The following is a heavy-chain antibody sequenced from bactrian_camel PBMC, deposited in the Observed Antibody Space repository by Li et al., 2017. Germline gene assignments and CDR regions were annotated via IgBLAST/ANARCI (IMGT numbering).Heavy chain of an antibody. Sequence: QLVESGGGSVQAGGSLKLSCVRSGYRHSSYCMGWFRQAPGKEREGVAAIYTGTGYIYYAPSVQGRFTISLDNAKNTLYLEMTSLKPEDTAVYYCVRAASSQMGWADFGYWGQGTQVTVS. CDR1: GYRHSSYC. J-gene: IGHJ6*01. D-gene: IGHD5*01. V-gene: IGHV3S28*01. CDR3: VRAASSQMGWADFGY. CDR2: IYTGTGYI.